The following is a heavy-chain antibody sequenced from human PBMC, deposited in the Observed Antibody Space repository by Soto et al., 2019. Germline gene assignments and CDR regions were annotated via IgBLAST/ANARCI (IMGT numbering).Heavy chain of an antibody. V-gene: IGHV4-39*01. CDR1: GGSISSSSYY. D-gene: IGHD6-6*01. CDR3: ARHSARNWFDP. CDR2: IYYSGST. J-gene: IGHJ5*02. Sequence: QLQLQESGPGLVKPSETLSLTCIVSGGSISSSSYYWGWIRQPPGKGLEWIGSIYYSGSTYYNPSLKSRVTISVDTSKNQSSPQPSSVTAADTAVFDCARHSARNWFDPWGQGTLVTVSS.